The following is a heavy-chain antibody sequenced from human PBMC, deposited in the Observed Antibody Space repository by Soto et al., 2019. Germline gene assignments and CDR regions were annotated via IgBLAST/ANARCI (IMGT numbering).Heavy chain of an antibody. CDR2: IYWDDDK. D-gene: IGHD1-26*01. V-gene: IGHV2-5*02. CDR3: AHTGGGIVDWYFEH. Sequence: QITLNESGPTLVKPTQTLTLTCTFSGFSLGTYGVGVGWIRQPPGKALEWLALIYWDDDKRYSPSLKSRLTVTKDTSNSQVFLTLTNMDPVDTATYYCAHTGGGIVDWYFEHWGRGTPVIVSS. J-gene: IGHJ2*01. CDR1: GFSLGTYGVG.